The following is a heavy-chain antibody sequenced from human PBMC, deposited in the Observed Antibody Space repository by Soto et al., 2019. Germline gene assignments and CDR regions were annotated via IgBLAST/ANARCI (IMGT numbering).Heavy chain of an antibody. D-gene: IGHD3-10*01. CDR2: VSYDGNNK. V-gene: IGHV3-30*03. J-gene: IGHJ4*02. Sequence: PGGSLRLSCAASGFTFGNYGMHWVRQAPGKGLEWVAVVSYDGNNKYYADSVKGRFTISRDNSKNTLYLQMNSLGAEDTAVYYCASGWFGEEGLVGWSQGTLVTSPQ. CDR3: ASGWFGEEGLVG. CDR1: GFTFGNYG.